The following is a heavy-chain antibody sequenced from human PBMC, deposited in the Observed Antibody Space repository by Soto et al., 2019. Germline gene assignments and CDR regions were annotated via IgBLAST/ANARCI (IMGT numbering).Heavy chain of an antibody. CDR2: ISYDGSNK. CDR3: ARDQDYYDSSGYYYFDY. Sequence: GGSLRLSCAASGFTFSSYAMHWVRQAPGKGLEWVAVISYDGSNKYYADSVKGRFTISRDNSKNTLYLQMNSLRAEDTAVYYCARDQDYYDSSGYYYFDYWGQGTLVTVSS. D-gene: IGHD3-22*01. CDR1: GFTFSSYA. V-gene: IGHV3-30*04. J-gene: IGHJ4*02.